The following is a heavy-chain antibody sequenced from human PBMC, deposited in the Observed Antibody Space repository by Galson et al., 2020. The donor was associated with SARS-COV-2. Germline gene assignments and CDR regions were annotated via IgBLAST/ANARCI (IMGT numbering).Heavy chain of an antibody. CDR3: ARNYDSNAFDI. CDR2: ISYDGSNK. CDR1: GFTFSSYA. J-gene: IGHJ3*02. D-gene: IGHD3-22*01. V-gene: IGHV3-30-3*01. Sequence: TGGSLRLSCAASGFTFSSYAMHWVRQAPGKGLEWVAVISYDGSNKYYADSVKGRFTISRDNSKNTLYLQMNSLRAEDTAVYYCARNYDSNAFDIWCQGTMVTVSS.